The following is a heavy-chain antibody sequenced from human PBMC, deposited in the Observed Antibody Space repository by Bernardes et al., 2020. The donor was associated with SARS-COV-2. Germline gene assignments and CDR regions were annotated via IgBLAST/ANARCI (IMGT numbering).Heavy chain of an antibody. CDR3: ARATSSSGWWFFDD. CDR1: GFTFSDHY. CDR2: TRNKARSYTT. Sequence: GGSLRLSCAASGFTFSDHYLDWVRQVPGKGLEWVGRTRNKARSYTTEYAASVKGRFTISRDDSRKSLYLQMNSLKSEDTAVYYCARATSSSGWWFFDDWGQGTLVTVSS. J-gene: IGHJ4*02. V-gene: IGHV3-72*01. D-gene: IGHD6-19*01.